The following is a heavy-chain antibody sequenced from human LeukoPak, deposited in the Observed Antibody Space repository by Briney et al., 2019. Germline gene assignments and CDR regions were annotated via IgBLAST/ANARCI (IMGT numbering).Heavy chain of an antibody. CDR3: AREPPPLDSSTYYYSMDV. CDR2: IKQDGSEK. CDR1: GFSFGEFA. V-gene: IGHV3-7*01. Sequence: GGSLRLSCTGSGFSFGEFALSWVRQAPGKGLEWVANIKQDGSEKYYVDSVRGRFTISRDNAKNSLYLQMNSLRAEDTAIYYCAREPPPLDSSTYYYSMDVWGKGTTATVSS. D-gene: IGHD2/OR15-2a*01. J-gene: IGHJ6*03.